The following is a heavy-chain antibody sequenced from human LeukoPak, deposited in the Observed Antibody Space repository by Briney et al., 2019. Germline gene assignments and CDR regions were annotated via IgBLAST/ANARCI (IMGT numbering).Heavy chain of an antibody. J-gene: IGHJ4*02. CDR3: TWGTSSTKIDS. Sequence: GGSLRLSCAASGFIVSNNYMSWVRQAPGKGLEWVSVLYSDGTSYYTDSVKGRFTISRDNSKNSLYLQMNNVRAEDTAMYYCTWGTSSTKIDSWGQGTLVTVSS. CDR1: GFIVSNNY. CDR2: LYSDGTS. D-gene: IGHD3-16*01. V-gene: IGHV3-53*01.